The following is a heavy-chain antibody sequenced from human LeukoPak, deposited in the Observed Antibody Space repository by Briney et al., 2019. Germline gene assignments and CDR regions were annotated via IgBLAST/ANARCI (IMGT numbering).Heavy chain of an antibody. CDR1: GGSISSYY. D-gene: IGHD5-18*01. Sequence: SETLSLTCTVSGGSISSYYWSWIRQPAGKGLEWIGRIYTSGSTNYNPSLKSRVTMSVDTSKNQFSLKLSSVTAADTAVYYCARENGGYSYGLRYYYMDVWGKGTTVTISS. CDR3: ARENGGYSYGLRYYYMDV. V-gene: IGHV4-4*07. J-gene: IGHJ6*03. CDR2: IYTSGST.